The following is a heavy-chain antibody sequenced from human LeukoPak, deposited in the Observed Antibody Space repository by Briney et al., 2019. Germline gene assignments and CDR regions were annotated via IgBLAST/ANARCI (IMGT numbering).Heavy chain of an antibody. CDR1: GYSFTSYW. CDR3: ARRDSSGWGSFDY. D-gene: IGHD6-19*01. V-gene: IGHV5-51*01. Sequence: GESLKISCKGSGYSFTSYWIGWVRQMPGKGLEWMGIIYPGDSDTRNSPSFQGQVTIPVDKSISTAYLQWSSLKASNTAMYYCARRDSSGWGSFDYWGQGTLVTVSS. J-gene: IGHJ4*02. CDR2: IYPGDSDT.